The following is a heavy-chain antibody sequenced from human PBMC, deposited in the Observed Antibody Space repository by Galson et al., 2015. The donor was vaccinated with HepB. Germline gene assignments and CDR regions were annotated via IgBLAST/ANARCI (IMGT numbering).Heavy chain of an antibody. CDR1: GGSISSYY. J-gene: IGHJ5*02. CDR3: ARVTGGDRPLSWFDP. CDR2: IYYSGST. Sequence: SETLSLTCTVSGGSISSYYWSWIRQPPGKGLEWIGYIYYSGSTNYNPSLKSRVTISVDTSKNQFSLKLSSVTAADTAVYYCARVTGGDRPLSWFDPWGQGTLVTVSS. D-gene: IGHD2-21*02. V-gene: IGHV4-59*01.